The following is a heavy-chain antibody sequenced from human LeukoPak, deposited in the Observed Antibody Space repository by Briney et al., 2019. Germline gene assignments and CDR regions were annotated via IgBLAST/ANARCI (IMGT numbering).Heavy chain of an antibody. CDR1: GGSISSYY. Sequence: SETLSLICTVSGGSISSYYWSWIRQPAGKGLEWIGRIYTSGSTNYNPSLKSRVTMSVDTSKNQFSLKLSSVTAADTAVYYCARAVQRGAEPSPYYFDYWGQGTLVTVSS. J-gene: IGHJ4*02. CDR3: ARAVQRGAEPSPYYFDY. D-gene: IGHD1-14*01. CDR2: IYTSGST. V-gene: IGHV4-4*07.